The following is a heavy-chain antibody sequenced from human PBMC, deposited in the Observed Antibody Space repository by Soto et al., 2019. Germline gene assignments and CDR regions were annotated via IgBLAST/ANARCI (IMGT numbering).Heavy chain of an antibody. V-gene: IGHV4-31*11. CDR1: GGSISSGGYS. J-gene: IGHJ4*02. D-gene: IGHD6-6*01. Sequence: SETLSLTCAVSGGSISSGGYSWSWIRQQPGKGLEWIGYIYDSESAYYNPSLKSRVTISMDTSKNHFAMRLSSVTAADTAVYYCARASSSSSAADYWGQGTQVTVSS. CDR3: ARASSSSSAADY. CDR2: IYDSESA.